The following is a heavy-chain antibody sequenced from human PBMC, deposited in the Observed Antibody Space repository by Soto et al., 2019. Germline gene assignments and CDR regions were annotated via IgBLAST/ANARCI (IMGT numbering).Heavy chain of an antibody. CDR3: ARARYWDY. CDR1: GYTFPSYG. D-gene: IGHD2-8*02. V-gene: IGHV1-18*01. Sequence: QVHLVQSGAEVKKPGASVKVSCKASGYTFPSYGIPWVRQAPGQGLEWMGWISAHNGNTDYAQKLQGRVIVTRDTSTSTAYMELRSLISDDTAVYYCARARYWDYWGQGALVTVSS. J-gene: IGHJ4*02. CDR2: ISAHNGNT.